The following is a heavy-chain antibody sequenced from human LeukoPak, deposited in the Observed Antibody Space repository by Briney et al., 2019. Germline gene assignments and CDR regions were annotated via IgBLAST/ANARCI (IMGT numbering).Heavy chain of an antibody. Sequence: PSETLSLTCTVSGGSSTVSDGSISVYYWIWIRQPPGKGLEWIGYIHYSGSTNYNPSLKSRVTISVDTSKNQFSLKLSSVTAADTAVYYCARGDSIVVDAFDIWGQGTMVTVSS. CDR1: GGSSTVSDGSISVYY. V-gene: IGHV4-59*12. CDR3: ARGDSIVVDAFDI. CDR2: IHYSGST. J-gene: IGHJ3*02. D-gene: IGHD3-22*01.